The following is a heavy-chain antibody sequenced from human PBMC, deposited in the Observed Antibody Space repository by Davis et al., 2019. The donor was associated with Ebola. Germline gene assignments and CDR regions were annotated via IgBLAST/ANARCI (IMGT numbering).Heavy chain of an antibody. CDR3: ARLNGISDAGYYDDTDV. J-gene: IGHJ6*03. Sequence: GESLKISCETSGYTFAQYWIGWVRQKPGKGLEWIGIIYAGDSDTKYNPSFQGQFTISVDKSISTTFLQWNTLGVADSAIYYCARLNGISDAGYYDDTDVWGKGTTVTVS. D-gene: IGHD2-21*01. CDR1: GYTFAQYW. CDR2: IYAGDSDT. V-gene: IGHV5-51*01.